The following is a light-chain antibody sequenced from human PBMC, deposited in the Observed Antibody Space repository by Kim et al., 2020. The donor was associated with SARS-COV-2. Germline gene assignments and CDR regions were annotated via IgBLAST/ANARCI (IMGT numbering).Light chain of an antibody. CDR1: KLGDKY. J-gene: IGLJ2*01. CDR2: QDS. V-gene: IGLV3-1*01. CDR3: QAWDSSTV. Sequence: SPRQRARLTEFGGKLGDKYGYRDQTEPSQYPVLVIYQDSKRPSGIPERFSGSNSGNTATLTISGTQAMDEADYYCQAWDSSTVFGGGTQLTVL.